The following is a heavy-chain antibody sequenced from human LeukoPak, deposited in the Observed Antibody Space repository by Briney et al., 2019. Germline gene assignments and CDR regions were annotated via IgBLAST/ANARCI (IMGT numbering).Heavy chain of an antibody. D-gene: IGHD3-22*01. CDR3: AGLVGRYSSGLYYYYFDY. J-gene: IGHJ4*02. Sequence: SETLSLTCTVSGDSINSLDLWSWVRQPPGKGLEWIGEMYLSGTTHSNPSVKSRVTISIDKSRNQFFLNLSSVTAADTAVYYCAGLVGRYSSGLYYYYFDYWGQGTLVTVSS. V-gene: IGHV4-4*02. CDR1: GDSINSLDL. CDR2: MYLSGTT.